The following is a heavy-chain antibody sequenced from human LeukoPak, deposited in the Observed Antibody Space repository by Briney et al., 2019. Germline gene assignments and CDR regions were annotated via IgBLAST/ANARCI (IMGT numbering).Heavy chain of an antibody. D-gene: IGHD2-2*01. CDR3: ARGGVPAALTGNWFDP. Sequence: ASVKVSCKASGYTFTSYDINWVRQATGQGLEWMGWMNPNSGNTGYAQKFQGRVTITADESTSTAYMELSSLRSEDTAVYYCARGGVPAALTGNWFDPWGQGTLVTVSS. V-gene: IGHV1-8*03. CDR1: GYTFTSYD. CDR2: MNPNSGNT. J-gene: IGHJ5*02.